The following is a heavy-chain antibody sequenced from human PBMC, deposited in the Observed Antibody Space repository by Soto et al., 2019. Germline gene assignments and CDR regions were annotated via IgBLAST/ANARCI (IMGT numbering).Heavy chain of an antibody. CDR2: VHDSGST. Sequence: SETLSLTCSVSGDAISNYYWSWIRQTPGKGLEWIGCVHDSGSTDYNPSLKGRVTMSLHTSKSQFSLNLSSVTAADSATYYCARGTRALITSFFAYWGQGIPVTVS. CDR3: ARGTRALITSFFAY. CDR1: GDAISNYY. J-gene: IGHJ4*02. D-gene: IGHD1-20*01. V-gene: IGHV4-59*01.